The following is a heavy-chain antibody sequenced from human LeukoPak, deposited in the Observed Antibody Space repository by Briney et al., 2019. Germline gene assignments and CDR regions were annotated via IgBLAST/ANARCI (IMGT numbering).Heavy chain of an antibody. CDR1: GGSISSSSYY. V-gene: IGHV4-61*05. D-gene: IGHD3-22*01. CDR3: AGVYDSSGRDAFDI. Sequence: PSETLSLTCTVSGGSISSSSYYWGWIRQPPGKGLEWIGYIYYSGSTNYNPSLKSRVTISVDTSKNQFSLKLSSVTAADTAVYYCAGVYDSSGRDAFDIWGQGTMVTVSS. CDR2: IYYSGST. J-gene: IGHJ3*02.